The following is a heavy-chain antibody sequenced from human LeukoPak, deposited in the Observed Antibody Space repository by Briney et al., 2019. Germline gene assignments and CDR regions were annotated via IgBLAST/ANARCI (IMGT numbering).Heavy chain of an antibody. V-gene: IGHV4-59*12. Sequence: SETLSLTCTVYGGSISSYYWSWIRQPPGKGLEWIGYIYNSGSTNYNPSLKSRVTISVDTSKNQFSLKLSSVTAADTAVYYCARDRTIFGVVITFDYWGQGTLVTVSS. J-gene: IGHJ4*02. CDR3: ARDRTIFGVVITFDY. CDR2: IYNSGST. D-gene: IGHD3-3*01. CDR1: GGSISSYY.